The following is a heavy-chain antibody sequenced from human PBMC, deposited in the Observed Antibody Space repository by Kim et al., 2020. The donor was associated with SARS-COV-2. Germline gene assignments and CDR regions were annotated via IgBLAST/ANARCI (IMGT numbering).Heavy chain of an antibody. J-gene: IGHJ4*02. D-gene: IGHD3-10*01. CDR3: AKDQKTESGSYYKARPLPLFDY. CDR1: GFTFSSYA. CDR2: ISGSGGST. V-gene: IGHV3-23*01. Sequence: GGSLRLSCAASGFTFSSYAMSWVRQAPGKGLEWVSAISGSGGSTYYADSVKGRFTISRDNSKNTLYLQMNSLRAEDTAVYYCAKDQKTESGSYYKARPLPLFDYWGQGTLVTVSS.